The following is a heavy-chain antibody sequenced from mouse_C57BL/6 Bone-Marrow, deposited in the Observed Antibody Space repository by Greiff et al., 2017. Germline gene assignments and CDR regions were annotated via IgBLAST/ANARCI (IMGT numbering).Heavy chain of an antibody. CDR2: ISDGGGYT. CDR3: AREVTAGSSYGWYFEG. CDR1: GYTFSSYA. D-gene: IGHD1-1*01. V-gene: IGHV5-4*01. J-gene: IGHJ1*03. Sequence: EVNLVESGAGLVKPGASLKLSCEASGYTFSSYAMSWVRQTPEKGLEWVATISDGGGYTYYPDNVKGRFTLSRDNAKSNLYMQMSHLKSEDTAMYYCAREVTAGSSYGWYFEGWGTGTTVTVAS.